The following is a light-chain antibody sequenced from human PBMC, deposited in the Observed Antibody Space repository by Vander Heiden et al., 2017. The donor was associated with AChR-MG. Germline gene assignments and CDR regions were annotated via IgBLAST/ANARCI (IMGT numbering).Light chain of an antibody. Sequence: IQLTQSPSSLSASVGDRVTITCRVNQGISSYVNWYRQKPVKVPNRLIYSSSSLQSAVPCRASGSGSGTEFTLTVSRLQPEDVATYYGHRTFG. CDR3: HRT. CDR2: SSS. V-gene: IGKV1-27*01. CDR1: QGISSY. J-gene: IGKJ3*01.